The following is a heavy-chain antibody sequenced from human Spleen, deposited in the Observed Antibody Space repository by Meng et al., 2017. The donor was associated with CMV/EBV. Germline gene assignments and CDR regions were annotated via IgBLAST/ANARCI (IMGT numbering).Heavy chain of an antibody. V-gene: IGHV2-70*16. Sequence: TLSLTCTVSGGSISSGDYYWSWIRQPPGKALEWLARIDWDDDKFYSTSLKTRLSISKDTSKNQVVLTMTNMDPVDTATYYCARMGRLSDAFDIWGQGTMVTVSS. D-gene: IGHD6-25*01. CDR1: GGSISSGDYY. CDR3: ARMGRLSDAFDI. J-gene: IGHJ3*02. CDR2: IDWDDDK.